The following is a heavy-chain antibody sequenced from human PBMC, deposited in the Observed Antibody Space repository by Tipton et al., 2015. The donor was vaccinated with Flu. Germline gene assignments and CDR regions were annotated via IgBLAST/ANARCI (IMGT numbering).Heavy chain of an antibody. CDR2: IYYSGST. J-gene: IGHJ3*02. CDR3: ASQGGGEGAFDI. V-gene: IGHV4-39*01. D-gene: IGHD3-16*01. CDR1: GVSISSSSYY. Sequence: TLSLTCTVSGVSISSSSYYWGWIRQPPGKGLEWIGSIYYSGSTYYNPSLKSRVIVSVDTSKNQFPLKLSSVTAADTAVYYCASQGGGEGAFDIWGQGTMVTVSS.